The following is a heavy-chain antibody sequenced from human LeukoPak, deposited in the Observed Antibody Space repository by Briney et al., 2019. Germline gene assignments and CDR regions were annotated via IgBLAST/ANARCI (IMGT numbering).Heavy chain of an antibody. D-gene: IGHD1-1*01. CDR1: GFTVSTNY. Sequence: GGSLRLSCAASGFTVSTNYMSWVRQAPGKGLEWVSVIYSGGSTYYADSVKGRFTISRDNSKNTLYLQMNSLRAEDTAVYYCARTGNPATGDYWGQGTLVTVSS. V-gene: IGHV3-53*01. CDR2: IYSGGST. J-gene: IGHJ4*02. CDR3: ARTGNPATGDY.